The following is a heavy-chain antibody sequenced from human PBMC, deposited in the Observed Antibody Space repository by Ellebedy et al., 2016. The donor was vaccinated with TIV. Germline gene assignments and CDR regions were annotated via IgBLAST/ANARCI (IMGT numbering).Heavy chain of an antibody. CDR3: ARDICGSRLPRIGHSGWDI. CDR2: INPSGGST. Sequence: ASVKVSCXASGYTFTSYYMHWVRQAPGQGLEWMGIINPSGGSTSYAQKFQGRVTMTRDTSTSTVYMELSSLRSEDTAVYYCARDICGSRLPRIGHSGWDIWGQGTMVTVSS. D-gene: IGHD3-3*02. V-gene: IGHV1-46*01. J-gene: IGHJ3*02. CDR1: GYTFTSYY.